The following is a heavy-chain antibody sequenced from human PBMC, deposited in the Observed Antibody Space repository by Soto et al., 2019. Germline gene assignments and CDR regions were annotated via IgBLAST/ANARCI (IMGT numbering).Heavy chain of an antibody. V-gene: IGHV3-23*01. CDR2: ISGSGGST. CDR1: GFTFSSYA. D-gene: IGHD6-6*01. J-gene: IGHJ3*02. Sequence: GGSLRLSCAASGFTFSSYAMSWVRQAPGKGLEWVSAISGSGGSTYYADSVKGRFNISRDNSKNTLYLQMNSLRDEDTAVYYCAKDVKGSSSSSGTDAFDIWGQGTMVTVSS. CDR3: AKDVKGSSSSSGTDAFDI.